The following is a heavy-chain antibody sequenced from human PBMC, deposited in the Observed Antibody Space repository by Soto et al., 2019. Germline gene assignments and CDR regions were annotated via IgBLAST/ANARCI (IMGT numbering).Heavy chain of an antibody. CDR3: TTDPGPMLVVVPSSG. CDR2: IKSKTDGGTT. Sequence: EVQLVESGGGLVKPGGSLRLSCAASGFTVSNAWMNWVRQAPGKGLEWVGRIKSKTDGGTTDYAAPGKGRFTISRDDEKNTLYLQMNSQNTEDTAVDYCTTDPGPMLVVVPSSGWGQGTLVTVSS. V-gene: IGHV3-15*07. D-gene: IGHD3-22*01. J-gene: IGHJ4*02. CDR1: GFTVSNAW.